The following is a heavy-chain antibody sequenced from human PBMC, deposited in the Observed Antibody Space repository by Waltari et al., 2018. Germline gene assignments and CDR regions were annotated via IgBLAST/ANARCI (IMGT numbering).Heavy chain of an antibody. J-gene: IGHJ4*02. CDR3: AKDQNGYNSPFDY. Sequence: QVQLVESGGGVVQPGGSLRLSCAASGFTFSSYGMHWVRQAPGKGLEWVAFIRYEGSNKYYADSVKGRFAISRDNSKNTLYLQMNSLRAEDTAVYYCAKDQNGYNSPFDYWGQGTLVTVSS. V-gene: IGHV3-30*02. CDR2: IRYEGSNK. D-gene: IGHD5-12*01. CDR1: GFTFSSYG.